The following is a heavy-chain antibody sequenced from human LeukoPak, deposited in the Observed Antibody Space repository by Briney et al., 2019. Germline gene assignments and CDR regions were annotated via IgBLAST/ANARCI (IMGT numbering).Heavy chain of an antibody. CDR3: AKQIGSLRNWFDP. D-gene: IGHD1/OR15-1a*01. Sequence: SETLSRTCAVYGGSFSGYYWGWIRQPPGKGLEWIGSIYYSGSTYYNPSLKSRVAISVDTSKNQFSLKLSSVTAADTAVYYCAKQIGSLRNWFDPWGQGTLVTVSS. V-gene: IGHV4-34*01. CDR2: IYYSGST. CDR1: GGSFSGYY. J-gene: IGHJ5*02.